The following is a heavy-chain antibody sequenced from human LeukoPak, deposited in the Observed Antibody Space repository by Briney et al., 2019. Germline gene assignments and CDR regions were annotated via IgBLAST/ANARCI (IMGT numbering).Heavy chain of an antibody. J-gene: IGHJ4*02. CDR3: ARDYFDSSGYHLDY. CDR2: IYASGST. V-gene: IGHV4-61*02. Sequence: SQTLSLTCTVSGGSISIGSYYWSWIRQPAGKAPEWIGRIYASGSTNYNPSLKSRVARSVDTSKNQFSLKLSSVTAADTAIYYCARDYFDSSGYHLDYWGQGALVTVSS. D-gene: IGHD3-22*01. CDR1: GGSISIGSYY.